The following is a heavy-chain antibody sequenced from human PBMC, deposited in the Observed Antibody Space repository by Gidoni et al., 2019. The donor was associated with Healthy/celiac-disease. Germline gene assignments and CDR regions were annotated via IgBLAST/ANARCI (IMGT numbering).Heavy chain of an antibody. J-gene: IGHJ4*02. CDR2: IYHSVST. D-gene: IGHD3-10*01. CDR3: ARVGRTMVRGVGFDY. Sequence: QVQLQESGPGLVKPSATLSLTCTVSGYSISSGSYWCWIRQPPGKGLELIGSIYHSVSTYYNPSLKSLVTISLDTSKNQFSLKLSSVTAADTAVYYCARVGRTMVRGVGFDYWGQGTLVTVSS. V-gene: IGHV4-38-2*02. CDR1: GYSISSGSY.